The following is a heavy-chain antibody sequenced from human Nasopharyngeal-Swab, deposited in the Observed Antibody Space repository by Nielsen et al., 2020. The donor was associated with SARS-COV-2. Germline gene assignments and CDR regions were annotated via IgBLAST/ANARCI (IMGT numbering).Heavy chain of an antibody. CDR3: ARRGSGSHGYYYGMDV. V-gene: IGHV5-51*01. D-gene: IGHD1-26*01. CDR1: GSSFTSYW. J-gene: IGHJ6*02. CDR2: IYPGDSDT. Sequence: GASLTISCKGSGSSFTSYWIGRVRQMPGKGLEWMGIIYPGDSDTRYSPSFQGQVTISADKSISTAYLQWSSLKASDTAMYYCARRGSGSHGYYYGMDVWGQGTTVTVSS.